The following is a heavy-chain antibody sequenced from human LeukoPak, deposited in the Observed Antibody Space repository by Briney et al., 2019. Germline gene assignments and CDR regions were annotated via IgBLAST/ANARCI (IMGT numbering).Heavy chain of an antibody. Sequence: GGSLRLSCAASGFTFNNHDMDWVRQAPGKGLEWVSYISTSGSTIHYADSVKVRFTFSRDNAKNSIYLQMNSPRAEDTAVYDCASKTSIAAAGTDAFDIWGQGTMVTVSS. CDR3: ASKTSIAAAGTDAFDI. V-gene: IGHV3-48*03. CDR1: GFTFNNHD. CDR2: ISTSGSTI. D-gene: IGHD6-13*01. J-gene: IGHJ3*02.